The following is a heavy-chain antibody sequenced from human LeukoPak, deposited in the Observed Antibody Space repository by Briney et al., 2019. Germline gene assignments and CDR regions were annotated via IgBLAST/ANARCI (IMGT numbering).Heavy chain of an antibody. CDR1: GGTFSSYA. J-gene: IGHJ1*01. V-gene: IGHV1-69*05. CDR3: ATQPPVLTYQWWFRH. Sequence: ASVKVSCKASGGTFSSYAISWVRQAPGQGLEWMGRIIPIFGTANYAQKFQGRVTITTDESTSTAYMELSSLRSEDTAVYFCATQPPVLTYQWWFRHWGQGTLVTVSS. CDR2: IIPIFGTA. D-gene: IGHD2-15*01.